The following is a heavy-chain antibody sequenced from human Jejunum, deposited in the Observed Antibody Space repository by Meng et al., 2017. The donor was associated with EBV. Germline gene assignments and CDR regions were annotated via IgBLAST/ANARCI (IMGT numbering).Heavy chain of an antibody. CDR3: ARETGNWFDP. Sequence: QVQLQQSGPGLVKPSXTLSLTCAISGDSVSNNIAALNWIRQSPSRGLEWLGRTYYTSNWYNDYAVSVKSRITINPDTSKNQFSLQLNSVTPEDTAAYYCARETGNWFDPWGQGTLGTVSS. J-gene: IGHJ5*02. CDR2: TYYTSNWYN. V-gene: IGHV6-1*01. CDR1: GDSVSNNIAA.